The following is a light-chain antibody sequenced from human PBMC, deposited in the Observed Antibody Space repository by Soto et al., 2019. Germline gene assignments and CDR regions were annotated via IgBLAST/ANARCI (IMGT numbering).Light chain of an antibody. Sequence: DIQLTQSPSFLSASVGDRGTITCRASQGMSDYLAWYQQEPGKAPKVLIYITSTLQSGVPSRFRRSGYGTEFTLTISSLQPEDSATYYCQQPRSYPLYFGGGTKV. CDR3: QQPRSYPLY. CDR1: QGMSDY. CDR2: ITS. J-gene: IGKJ4*01. V-gene: IGKV1-9*01.